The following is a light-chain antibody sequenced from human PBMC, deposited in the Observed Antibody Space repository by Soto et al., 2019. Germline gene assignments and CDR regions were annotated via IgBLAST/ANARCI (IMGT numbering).Light chain of an antibody. Sequence: DIQMTQSPSSLSASVGDRVTITCRASQSISSYLNWYQQKPGKAPKLLIYAASSLQSGVPSRFSGSGSGTDFTLTISSLQPEDFATYYCQQSYSTPRTFGQGNKLVIK. CDR2: AAS. CDR1: QSISSY. CDR3: QQSYSTPRT. V-gene: IGKV1-39*01. J-gene: IGKJ2*01.